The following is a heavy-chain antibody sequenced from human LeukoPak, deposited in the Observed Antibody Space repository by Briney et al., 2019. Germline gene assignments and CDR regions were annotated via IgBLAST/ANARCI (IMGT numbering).Heavy chain of an antibody. CDR3: VLTMVRGVIPSRYYYYGMDV. D-gene: IGHD3-10*01. J-gene: IGHJ6*02. V-gene: IGHV4-39*01. Sequence: SETLSLTCTVSGGSISSSSYYWGWIRQPPGKGLEWIGSIYYSGSTYYNPSLKSRVTISVDTSKNQFSLKLSSVTAADTAVYYCVLTMVRGVIPSRYYYYGMDVWGQGTTVTVSS. CDR2: IYYSGST. CDR1: GGSISSSSYY.